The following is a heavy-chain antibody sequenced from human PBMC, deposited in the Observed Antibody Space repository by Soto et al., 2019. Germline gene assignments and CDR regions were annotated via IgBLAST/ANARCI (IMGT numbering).Heavy chain of an antibody. CDR3: TTNVGQSSLWFGS. V-gene: IGHV3-15*01. Sequence: GGSLRLSCAASGLTFSNAWMSWVRQAPGKGLEWVGRVKSKTDSETTNYAAPVKGRFTISRDDSENTLYLQMNSLKTEDTAVYYGTTNVGQSSLWFGSWGQGTLVTVSS. CDR2: VKSKTDSETT. J-gene: IGHJ5*02. D-gene: IGHD2-21*01. CDR1: GLTFSNAW.